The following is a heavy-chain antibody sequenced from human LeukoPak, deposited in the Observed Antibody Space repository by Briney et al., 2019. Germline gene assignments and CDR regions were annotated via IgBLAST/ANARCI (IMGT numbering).Heavy chain of an antibody. J-gene: IGHJ6*03. Sequence: SETLSLTCTVSGGSISSYYWSWIRQPPGKGLEWIGNIYYSGSTNYNPSLKSRVTISEDTSKNQFSLKLSSVTAADTAMYYCARASWLPQTRNYYYMDVWGKGTTVTISS. D-gene: IGHD5-12*01. CDR1: GGSISSYY. CDR3: ARASWLPQTRNYYYMDV. CDR2: IYYSGST. V-gene: IGHV4-59*01.